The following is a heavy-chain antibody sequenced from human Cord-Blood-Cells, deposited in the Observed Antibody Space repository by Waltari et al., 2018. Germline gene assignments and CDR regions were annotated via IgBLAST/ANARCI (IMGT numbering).Heavy chain of an antibody. D-gene: IGHD2-2*01. CDR1: GGTFSSYA. Sequence: QVQLVQSGAEVKKPGSSVKVSCQASGGTFSSYATSWVRQAPCQGLEWMGGIIPIFGTANYAQKFQGRVTITADESTSTAYMELSSLRSEDTAVYYCARGGYCSSTSCYDAFDIWGQGTMVTVSS. J-gene: IGHJ3*02. V-gene: IGHV1-69*12. CDR3: ARGGYCSSTSCYDAFDI. CDR2: IIPIFGTA.